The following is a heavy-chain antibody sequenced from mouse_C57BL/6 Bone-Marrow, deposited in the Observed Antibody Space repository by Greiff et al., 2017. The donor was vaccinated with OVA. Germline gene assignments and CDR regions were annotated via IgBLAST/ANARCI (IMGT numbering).Heavy chain of an antibody. V-gene: IGHV14-4*01. D-gene: IGHD2-2*01. CDR3: TSIYYGSWFAY. J-gene: IGHJ3*01. Sequence: EVQLVESGAELVRPGASVKLSCTASGFNIKDDYMHWVKQRPEQGLEWIGWIDPENGDTEYASKFQGKATITADTSSNTAYLQLSSLTSEDTAVYYCTSIYYGSWFAYWGQGTLVTVSA. CDR2: IDPENGDT. CDR1: GFNIKDDY.